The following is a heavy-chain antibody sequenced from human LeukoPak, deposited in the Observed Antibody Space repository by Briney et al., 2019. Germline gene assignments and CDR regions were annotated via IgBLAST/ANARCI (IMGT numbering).Heavy chain of an antibody. CDR2: IYPGDSDT. V-gene: IGHV5-51*01. CDR1: GYSFTSYW. J-gene: IGHJ3*02. CDR3: ARTYYYDSSGYDAFDI. Sequence: GEPLKISCKTSGYSFTSYWIGWVRQMPGKGLEWMGIIYPGDSDTRYSPSFQGQVTISADKSISTAYLQWSSLKASDTAMYYCARTYYYDSSGYDAFDIWGQGTMVTVSS. D-gene: IGHD3-22*01.